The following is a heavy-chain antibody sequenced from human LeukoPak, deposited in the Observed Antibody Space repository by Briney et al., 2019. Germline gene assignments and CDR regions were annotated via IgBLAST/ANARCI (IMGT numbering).Heavy chain of an antibody. J-gene: IGHJ4*02. D-gene: IGHD2-21*01. CDR1: GLTFIYPW. CDR2: IKSKGGGGTT. Sequence: SIRLCCVVSGLTFIYPWVSWVRPAPGEGLEWVCRIKSKGGGGTTDHAARVKGRFTISRDDSKNTVYLQMSSLRTEETAIYYCTHISSIPDRFASWGQGTLVTVSS. CDR3: THISSIPDRFAS. V-gene: IGHV3-15*01.